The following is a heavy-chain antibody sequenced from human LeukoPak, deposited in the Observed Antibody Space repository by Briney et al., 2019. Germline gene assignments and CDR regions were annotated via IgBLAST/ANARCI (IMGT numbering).Heavy chain of an antibody. V-gene: IGHV4-61*02. J-gene: IGHJ4*02. D-gene: IGHD5-18*01. CDR2: ISASGST. Sequence: SETLSLTCTVSNASISTGPYYWSWIRQPAGKGLEWIGRISASGSTNYNPYLKSRLTMSVDTSKNHFSLKLTSVTAADTAVYYCAGRSYATFDYWGQGTLVTVSS. CDR1: NASISTGPYY. CDR3: AGRSYATFDY.